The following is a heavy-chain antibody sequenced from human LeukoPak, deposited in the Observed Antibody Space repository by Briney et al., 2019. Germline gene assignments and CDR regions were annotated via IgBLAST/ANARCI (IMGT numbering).Heavy chain of an antibody. CDR2: LDPEDGEM. CDR3: ATGRTKWDLLNY. V-gene: IGHV1-24*01. J-gene: IGHJ4*02. CDR1: GYALTELS. Sequence: ASVKVSCKVSGYALTELSLHWVRQAPGKGLEWMGGLDPEDGEMIYSQKFQGRVTMTEDTSTDIAYMAMSSLTSEDTAVYYCATGRTKWDLLNYWGQGTLDTVSS. D-gene: IGHD1-26*01.